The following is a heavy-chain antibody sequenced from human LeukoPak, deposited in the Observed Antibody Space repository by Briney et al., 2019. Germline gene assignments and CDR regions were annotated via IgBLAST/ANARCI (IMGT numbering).Heavy chain of an antibody. V-gene: IGHV4-59*01. D-gene: IGHD1-26*01. J-gene: IGHJ4*02. CDR3: AKEGPTSGSYRYPAGWIDY. Sequence: PSETLSLTCTVSGGSISSYYWSWIRQPPGKGLEWIGYIYYSGSTNYNPSLKSRVTISVDTSKNQFSLKLSSVTAADTAVYYCAKEGPTSGSYRYPAGWIDYWGQGTLVTVSS. CDR1: GGSISSYY. CDR2: IYYSGST.